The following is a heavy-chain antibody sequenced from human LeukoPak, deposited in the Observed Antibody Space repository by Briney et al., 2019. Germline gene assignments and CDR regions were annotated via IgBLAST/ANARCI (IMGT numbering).Heavy chain of an antibody. Sequence: PGGSLRLSCAASGFTFSSYEMNWVRQAPGKGLEWVSYISSSGSTIYYADSVKGRFTISRDNAKNSLYLQMNSLRAEDTAVYYCAKDQLSSGTPYYMDVWGKGTTVTVSS. CDR1: GFTFSSYE. D-gene: IGHD1-7*01. CDR3: AKDQLSSGTPYYMDV. J-gene: IGHJ6*03. V-gene: IGHV3-48*03. CDR2: ISSSGSTI.